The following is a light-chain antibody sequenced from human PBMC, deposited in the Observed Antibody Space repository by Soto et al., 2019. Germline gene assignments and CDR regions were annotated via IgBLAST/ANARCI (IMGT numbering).Light chain of an antibody. CDR2: ASS. Sequence: DIQMTHSASSLSASVGDTVTITCRANQSISDYLNWYQQKPGKAPKFLIYASSSLQSGVPSRFRGSGSGTLFTLTISSLQPEDFATYYCQQSYSTPTITFGHGTRLEIK. V-gene: IGKV1-39*01. J-gene: IGKJ5*01. CDR1: QSISDY. CDR3: QQSYSTPTIT.